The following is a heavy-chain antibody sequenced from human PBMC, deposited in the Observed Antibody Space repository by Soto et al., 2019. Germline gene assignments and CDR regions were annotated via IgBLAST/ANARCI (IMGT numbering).Heavy chain of an antibody. V-gene: IGHV3-21*01. CDR1: GFTFSSYS. D-gene: IGHD3-3*01. CDR2: ISSSSSYI. Sequence: GGSLRLSCAASGFTFSSYSMNWVRQAPGKGLEWVSSISSSSSYIYYADSVKGRFTISRDNAKNSLYLQMNSLRAEDTAVYYCARESLMDFWSGYAYGMDVWGQGTTVTVSS. J-gene: IGHJ6*02. CDR3: ARESLMDFWSGYAYGMDV.